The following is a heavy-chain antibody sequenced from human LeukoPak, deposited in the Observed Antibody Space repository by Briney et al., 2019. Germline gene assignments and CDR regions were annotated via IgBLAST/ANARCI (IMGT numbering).Heavy chain of an antibody. J-gene: IGHJ3*02. D-gene: IGHD4-23*01. CDR2: INWNGGST. V-gene: IGHV3-20*04. CDR3: ARRVYGGNTRGAFDI. Sequence: GGSLRLSCAASGFTFDDYGMSWVRQAPGKGLEWVSGINWNGGSTGYADSVKGRFTISRDNAKNSLYLQMNSLRAEDTALYYCARRVYGGNTRGAFDIWGQETMVTVSS. CDR1: GFTFDDYG.